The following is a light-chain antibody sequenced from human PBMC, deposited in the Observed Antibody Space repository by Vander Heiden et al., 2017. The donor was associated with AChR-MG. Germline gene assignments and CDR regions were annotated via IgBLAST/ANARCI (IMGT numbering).Light chain of an antibody. CDR1: SSNIGSNY. V-gene: IGLV1-47*01. Sequence: QSVLTQPPSASGPPGQRVTISCSGSSSNIGSNYVYWYQQLPGTAPKLLIYRNNQRPSGVPDRFSGSKSGTSASLAISGLRSEDEADYYCAAWDDSLSGYVFGTGTKVTVI. CDR2: RNN. CDR3: AAWDDSLSGYV. J-gene: IGLJ1*01.